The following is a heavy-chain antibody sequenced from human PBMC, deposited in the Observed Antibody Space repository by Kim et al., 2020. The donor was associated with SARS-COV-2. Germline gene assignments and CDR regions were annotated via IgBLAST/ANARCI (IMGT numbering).Heavy chain of an antibody. J-gene: IGHJ4*02. V-gene: IGHV1-58*01. CDR1: GFTFTSPA. Sequence: SVKVSCKASGFTFTSPAVQWVRQARGQRLEWIGWIVVGSGNTNYAQKFQERVTITRDMSTSTAYMELSSLRSEDTAVYYCAADAMVRGVESDYWGQGTL. CDR3: AADAMVRGVESDY. D-gene: IGHD3-10*01. CDR2: IVVGSGNT.